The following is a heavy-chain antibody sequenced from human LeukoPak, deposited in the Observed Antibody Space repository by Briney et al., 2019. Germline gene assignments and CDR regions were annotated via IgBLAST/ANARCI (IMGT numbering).Heavy chain of an antibody. D-gene: IGHD1-26*01. CDR2: IKQDGSEK. J-gene: IGHJ4*02. CDR3: ARDKIVGATHFDY. Sequence: PGGSLRLSCAASGFTFSHAWMSWVRQAPGKGLEWVANIKQDGSEKYYVDSVKGRFTISRDNAKNSLYLQMNSLRAEDTAVYYCARDKIVGATHFDYWGQGTLVTVSS. V-gene: IGHV3-7*01. CDR1: GFTFSHAW.